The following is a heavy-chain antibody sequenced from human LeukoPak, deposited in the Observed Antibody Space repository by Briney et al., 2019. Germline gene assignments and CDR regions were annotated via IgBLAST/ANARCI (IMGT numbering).Heavy chain of an antibody. CDR2: ISGSGGNT. D-gene: IGHD4-17*01. V-gene: IGHV3-21*04. CDR3: TRDIYGDYFLDY. Sequence: GGSLRLSCAASGFTFSNAWMSWVRQAPGKGLEWVSAISGSGGNTYYADSVKGRFTISRDNAKNSLYLQMNSLRTEDTALYYCTRDIYGDYFLDYWGQGTLVTVS. CDR1: GFTFSNAW. J-gene: IGHJ4*02.